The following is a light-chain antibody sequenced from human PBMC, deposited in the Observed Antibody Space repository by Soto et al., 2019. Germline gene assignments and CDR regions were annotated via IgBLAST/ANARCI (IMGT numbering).Light chain of an antibody. CDR3: QQTYRTPLT. CDR2: AAS. J-gene: IGKJ4*01. V-gene: IGKV1-39*01. Sequence: DIQLTQSPSSRSASVGDGFTITFRASLTIVSYLNWYQQKPGKPPKLLIYAASSLHSGVPSRFSGSGSGTDFTLTISSLQPEDFATYSCQQTYRTPLTFGGGTKVDI. CDR1: LTIVSY.